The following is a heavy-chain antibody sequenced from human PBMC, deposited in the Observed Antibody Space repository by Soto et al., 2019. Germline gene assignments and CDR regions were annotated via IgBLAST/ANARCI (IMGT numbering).Heavy chain of an antibody. CDR2: IDPSDSYT. D-gene: IGHD6-19*01. CDR1: GYSFTSYW. J-gene: IGHJ6*02. CDR3: GRRQGLGTVDSSGWYGGNYYYYGMDV. V-gene: IGHV5-10-1*01. Sequence: PGESLKISCKSSGYSFTSYWISGVRQMPGKGTEWLGRIDPSDSYTNYSPSFQGHVTISADESISTADLQWSSLKASDTAMYYCGRRQGLGTVDSSGWYGGNYYYYGMDVWGQGTTVTVSS.